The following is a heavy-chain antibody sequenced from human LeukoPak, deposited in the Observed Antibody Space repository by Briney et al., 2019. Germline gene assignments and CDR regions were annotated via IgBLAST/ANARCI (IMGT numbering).Heavy chain of an antibody. Sequence: PSETLSLTCTVSGGSISSHYWSWIRQPPGKGLEWIGYIYYSGSTNYNPSLKSRVTISVDTSKNQFSLKLSSVTAADTAVYYCAGSKGLYDYYYYMDVWGKGTTVTVSS. CDR1: GGSISSHY. D-gene: IGHD2-15*01. J-gene: IGHJ6*03. CDR2: IYYSGST. CDR3: AGSKGLYDYYYYMDV. V-gene: IGHV4-59*11.